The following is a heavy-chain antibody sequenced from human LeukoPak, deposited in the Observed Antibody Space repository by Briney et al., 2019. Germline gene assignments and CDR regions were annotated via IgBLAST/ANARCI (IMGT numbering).Heavy chain of an antibody. V-gene: IGHV4-31*02. J-gene: IGHJ6*02. Sequence: GXIYYSGSTYYNPSLKSRVTISVDTSKNQFSLKLSSVTAADTAVYYCARSMTTRNYYYGMDVWGQGTTVTVSS. CDR2: IYYSGST. D-gene: IGHD4-17*01. CDR3: ARSMTTRNYYYGMDV.